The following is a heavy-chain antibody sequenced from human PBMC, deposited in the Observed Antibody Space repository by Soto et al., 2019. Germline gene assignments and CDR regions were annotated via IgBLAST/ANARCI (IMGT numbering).Heavy chain of an antibody. V-gene: IGHV3-30*18. CDR1: GFTFSSYG. D-gene: IGHD6-19*01. CDR2: ISYDGSNK. J-gene: IGHJ4*02. CDR3: AKDLWAVAGTVPLDY. Sequence: GGSLRLSCAASGFTFSSYGMHWVRQAPGKGLEWVAVISYDGSNKYYADSVKGRFTISRDNSKNTLYLQMNSLRAEDTAVYYCAKDLWAVAGTVPLDYWGQGTLVTVSS.